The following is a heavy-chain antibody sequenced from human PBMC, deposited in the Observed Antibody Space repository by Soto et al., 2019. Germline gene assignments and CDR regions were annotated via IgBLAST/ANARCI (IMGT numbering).Heavy chain of an antibody. D-gene: IGHD4-17*01. J-gene: IGHJ6*02. Sequence: QVQLQESGPGLVKPSETLSLTCTVSGGSISSYYWSWIRQPPGKGLEWIGYIYYSGYTNYNPSLKSRVTISVDTSKNQFSLKLSSVTAADTAVYYCARAGRDYGDSIYYYGMDVWGQGTTVTVSS. V-gene: IGHV4-59*01. CDR2: IYYSGYT. CDR3: ARAGRDYGDSIYYYGMDV. CDR1: GGSISSYY.